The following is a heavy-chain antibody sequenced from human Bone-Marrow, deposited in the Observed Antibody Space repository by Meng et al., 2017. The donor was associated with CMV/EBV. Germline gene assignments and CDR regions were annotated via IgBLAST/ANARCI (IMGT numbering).Heavy chain of an antibody. V-gene: IGHV3-48*03. CDR3: ARDPKKYYDFWSGYYPTGDGMDV. D-gene: IGHD3-3*01. CDR1: GFTFSSYE. CDR2: ISSSGSTI. J-gene: IGHJ6*02. Sequence: GESLKISCAASGFTFSSYEMNWVRQAPGKGLEWVSYISSSGSTIYYADSVKGRFTISRDNAKNSLYLQMNSLRAEDTAVYYCARDPKKYYDFWSGYYPTGDGMDVWGQGTTVPVSS.